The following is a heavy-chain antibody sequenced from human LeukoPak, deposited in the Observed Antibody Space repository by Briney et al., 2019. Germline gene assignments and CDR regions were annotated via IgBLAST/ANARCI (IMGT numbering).Heavy chain of an antibody. CDR1: GGSISSGSYH. CDR3: ARHKSITYDAFDI. CDR2: IYTSGST. J-gene: IGHJ3*02. D-gene: IGHD2/OR15-2a*01. V-gene: IGHV4-61*02. Sequence: SQTLSLTCTVSGGSISSGSYHWSWIRQPAGKGLEWIGRIYTSGSTNYNPSLKSRVTISVDTSKNQFSLKLSSVTAADTAVYYCARHKSITYDAFDIWGQGTMVTVSS.